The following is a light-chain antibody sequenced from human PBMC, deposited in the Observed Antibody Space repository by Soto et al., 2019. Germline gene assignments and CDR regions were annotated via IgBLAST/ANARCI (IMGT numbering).Light chain of an antibody. Sequence: DIVMTQSPDSLAVSLGERATINCKSSQSVLYTSNSKNYLAWYQQKPGQPPKLLIYWASTRESGVPDRFSGSGSGSDFTLTISSLQAEDVAVYYCQQYYSAPLTLGGGTKVDIK. J-gene: IGKJ4*01. CDR1: QSVLYTSNSKNY. V-gene: IGKV4-1*01. CDR2: WAS. CDR3: QQYYSAPLT.